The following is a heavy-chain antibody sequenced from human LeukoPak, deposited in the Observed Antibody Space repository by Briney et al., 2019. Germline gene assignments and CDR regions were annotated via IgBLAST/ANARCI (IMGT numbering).Heavy chain of an antibody. Sequence: GSLRLSCAASGFTFSSYWMHWVRQAPGMGLVWVARINSDGRSASYVDSVKGRFTISRDNSKNTLYLQMNSLSAEDTAVYYCARAAINRGDYDYWGQGTLVTVSS. CDR1: GFTFSSYW. CDR2: INSDGRSA. V-gene: IGHV3-74*01. J-gene: IGHJ4*02. D-gene: IGHD4-17*01. CDR3: ARAAINRGDYDY.